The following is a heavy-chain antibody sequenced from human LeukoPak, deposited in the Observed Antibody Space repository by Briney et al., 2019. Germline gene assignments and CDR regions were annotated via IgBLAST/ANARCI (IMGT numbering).Heavy chain of an antibody. CDR3: ARGVDIAATGDWFDP. V-gene: IGHV1-8*03. D-gene: IGHD5-12*01. CDR1: GYTFTSYD. J-gene: IGHJ5*02. CDR2: MNPNSGNT. Sequence: ASVKVSCKASGYTFTSYDINWVRQATGQGLEWMGWMNPNSGNTGYAQKFQGRVTITRNTSISTAYMELSSLRSEDTAVYYCARGVDIAATGDWFDPWGQGTLVTVSS.